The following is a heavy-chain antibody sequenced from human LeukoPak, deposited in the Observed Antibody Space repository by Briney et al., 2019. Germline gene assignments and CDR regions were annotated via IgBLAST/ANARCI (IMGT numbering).Heavy chain of an antibody. CDR3: ARDLTVTMVRGVTGAFDI. D-gene: IGHD3-10*01. J-gene: IGHJ3*02. CDR2: IYTSGST. V-gene: IGHV4-61*02. Sequence: PSQTLSLTCTVSGGSINSGSYYWSWIRQPAGKGLEWIGRIYTSGSTNYNPSLKSRVTISVDTSKNQFSLKLSSVTAADTAVYYCARDLTVTMVRGVTGAFDIWGQGTMVTVSS. CDR1: GGSINSGSYY.